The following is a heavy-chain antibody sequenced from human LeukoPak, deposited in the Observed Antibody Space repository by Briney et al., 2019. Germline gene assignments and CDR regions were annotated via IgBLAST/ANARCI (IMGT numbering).Heavy chain of an antibody. V-gene: IGHV3-23*01. Sequence: VGSLRLSCAASGFTFSNYAMSWVRQAPGKGLEWVSGISGSGDYTYYADSLKGRFTISRDNSKNTLYLQMNSLGAEDTALYYCAKDLTYYYGLGSSTNAFDIWGQGTMVTVSS. J-gene: IGHJ3*02. D-gene: IGHD3-10*01. CDR1: GFTFSNYA. CDR2: ISGSGDYT. CDR3: AKDLTYYYGLGSSTNAFDI.